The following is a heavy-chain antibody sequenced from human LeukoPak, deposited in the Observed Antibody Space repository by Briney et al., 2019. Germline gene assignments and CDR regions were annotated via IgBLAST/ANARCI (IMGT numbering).Heavy chain of an antibody. CDR3: ARDYLSGGGFDY. V-gene: IGHV3-48*03. CDR1: GFTFSSYE. CDR2: ISSSGSTI. D-gene: IGHD3-10*01. J-gene: IGHJ4*02. Sequence: GGSLRLSCAASGFTFSSYEMNWVRQAQGKGLEWVSYISSSGSTIYYADSVKGRFTISRDNAKNSLYLQMNSLRAEDTAVYYCARDYLSGGGFDYWGQGTLVTVSS.